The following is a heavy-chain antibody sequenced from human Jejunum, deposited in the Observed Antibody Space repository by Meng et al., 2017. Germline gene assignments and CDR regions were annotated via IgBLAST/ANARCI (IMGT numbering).Heavy chain of an antibody. CDR3: ARDWGCRDGYCFSGLLEF. CDR2: IYHGGDT. CDR1: GDSISSNNR. Sequence: QVQLQESGPGLVRTSGTLTLTCSVSGDSISSNNRWTWVRQPPGRGLEWIGEIYHGGDTNYNQSLTSPVTISVDKSKNQFTLRLNSVTAADTAIYYCARDWGCRDGYCFSGLLEFWGQGILVTVSS. V-gene: IGHV4-4*02. J-gene: IGHJ4*02. D-gene: IGHD2-15*01.